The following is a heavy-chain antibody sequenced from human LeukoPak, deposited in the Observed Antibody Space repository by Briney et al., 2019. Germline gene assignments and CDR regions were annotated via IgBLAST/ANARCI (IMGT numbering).Heavy chain of an antibody. CDR1: GFTFSSYW. D-gene: IGHD6-13*01. CDR2: IKQDGSGK. J-gene: IGHJ6*03. Sequence: GGSLRLSCAASGFTFSSYWMSWVRQAPGKGLEWVANIKQDGSGKYYVDSVKGRFTISRDNAKNSLYLQMNSLRAEDTAVYYCASAAAAGRDYYYYYMDVWGKGTTVTVSS. V-gene: IGHV3-7*01. CDR3: ASAAAAGRDYYYYYMDV.